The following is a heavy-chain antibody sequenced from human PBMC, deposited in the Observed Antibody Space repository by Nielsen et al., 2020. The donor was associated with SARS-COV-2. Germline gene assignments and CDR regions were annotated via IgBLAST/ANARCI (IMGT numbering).Heavy chain of an antibody. V-gene: IGHV4-39*01. CDR3: ARFSGSWHGVY. D-gene: IGHD6-13*01. J-gene: IGHJ4*02. Sequence: SETLSLTCTVSGGSISSSSYYWGWIRQPPGKGLEWIGSIYYSGSTYYNPSLKSRVTISVDTSKNQFSLKLSSVTAADTAVYYCARFSGSWHGVYWGQGTLVTVSS. CDR2: IYYSGST. CDR1: GGSISSSSYY.